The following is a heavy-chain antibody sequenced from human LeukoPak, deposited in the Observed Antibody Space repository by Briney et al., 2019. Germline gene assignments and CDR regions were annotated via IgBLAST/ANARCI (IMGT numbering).Heavy chain of an antibody. D-gene: IGHD2-2*01. CDR1: GYTFTGYY. Sequence: ASVKVSCKASGYTFTGYYMHWVRQAPGQGLEWMGWINPNSGGTNYAQKFQGRVTMTRDTSISTAYMELSRLRSDDTAVYYCARGPHVGYCSSTSCSNNWFDPWGQGTLVTVSS. CDR2: INPNSGGT. CDR3: ARGPHVGYCSSTSCSNNWFDP. J-gene: IGHJ5*02. V-gene: IGHV1-2*02.